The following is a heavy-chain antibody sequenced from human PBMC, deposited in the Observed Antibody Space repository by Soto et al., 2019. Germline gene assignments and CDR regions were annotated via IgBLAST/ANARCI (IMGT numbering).Heavy chain of an antibody. CDR3: XXXXXXXXXXXXYXGXXV. J-gene: IGHJ6*01. CDR2: ISGSGGST. CDR1: GFTFSSYA. Sequence: XXXSCAASGFTFSSYAMSWVRQAPGKGLEWVSAISGSGGSTYYADSVKGRFTISRDNSKNTLYLQMNSMRAEDTAGYYXXXXXXXXXXXXXYXGXXVXXXGTKVTVSX. V-gene: IGHV3-23*01.